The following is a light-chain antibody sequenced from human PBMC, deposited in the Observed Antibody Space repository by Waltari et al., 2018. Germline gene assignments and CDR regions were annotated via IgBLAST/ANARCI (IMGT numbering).Light chain of an antibody. V-gene: IGKV1-5*03. CDR1: QSISSW. CDR2: PAS. CDR3: QQYNSYPYT. J-gene: IGKJ2*01. Sequence: DIQMTQSPSTLSASVGDRVTITCRASQSISSWLAWYQQKPGKAPTLLIYPASSLEIGDPSXXXGXGSXXXXTXTIXSXQPDXXXXXXXQQYNSYPYTFGQGTKLEIK.